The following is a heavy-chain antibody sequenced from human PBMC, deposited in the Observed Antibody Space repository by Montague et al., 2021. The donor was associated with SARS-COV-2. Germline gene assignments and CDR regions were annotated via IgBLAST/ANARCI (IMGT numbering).Heavy chain of an antibody. D-gene: IGHD2-2*01. CDR1: GFTFSNAW. CDR2: IKSKTDGGTT. CDR3: TTEVVWWYQLLPSGDY. V-gene: IGHV3-15*01. Sequence: SLRLSCAASGFTFSNAWMSWVRQAPGKGLEWVGRIKSKTDGGTTDYAAPVRGRFTISRDDSKNTLYLQMNSLKTEDTAVYYCTTEVVWWYQLLPSGDYWGQGTLVTVSS. J-gene: IGHJ4*02.